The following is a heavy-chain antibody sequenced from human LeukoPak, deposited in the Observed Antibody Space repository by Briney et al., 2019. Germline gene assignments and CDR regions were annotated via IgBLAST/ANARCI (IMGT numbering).Heavy chain of an antibody. CDR3: AREVTHYASYI. Sequence: GGSLRLSCAASGFTFSSYSMNWVRQAPGKGLEWVSSISSSSSSIYYADSVKGRFTISRDNAKQSLYLQMNSLRAQDTPVYYCAREVTHYASYISGPGAIVTVSS. D-gene: IGHD2-21*02. CDR1: GFTFSSYS. V-gene: IGHV3-21*01. J-gene: IGHJ3*02. CDR2: ISSSSSSI.